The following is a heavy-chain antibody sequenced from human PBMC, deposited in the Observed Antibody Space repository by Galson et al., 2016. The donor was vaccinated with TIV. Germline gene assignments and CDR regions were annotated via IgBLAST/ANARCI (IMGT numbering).Heavy chain of an antibody. J-gene: IGHJ5*02. V-gene: IGHV1-18*01. CDR2: ISAYTGHT. Sequence: SVKVSCKASGYTFSNFGISWVRQAPGQGPEWVGWISAYTGHTYYIEKFQGRVTMTTEQSASTAHMELRNMQSDDTAVYYCARNLKQGVVVLPSAITNWFDPWGQGTLVTVSS. CDR3: ARNLKQGVVVLPSAITNWFDP. CDR1: GYTFSNFG. D-gene: IGHD2-2*01.